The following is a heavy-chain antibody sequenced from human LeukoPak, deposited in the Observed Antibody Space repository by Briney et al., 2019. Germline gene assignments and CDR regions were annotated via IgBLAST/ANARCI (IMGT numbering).Heavy chain of an antibody. Sequence: GGSLRLSCAASGFTFSSYGMHWVRQAPGKGLEWVAVISYDGSNKYYADSVKGRFTISRDNSKNTLYLQINSLRAEDTAVYYCAKGRTVTGMYFDYWGQGTLVTVSS. CDR2: ISYDGSNK. V-gene: IGHV3-30*18. J-gene: IGHJ4*02. CDR3: AKGRTVTGMYFDY. D-gene: IGHD4-17*01. CDR1: GFTFSSYG.